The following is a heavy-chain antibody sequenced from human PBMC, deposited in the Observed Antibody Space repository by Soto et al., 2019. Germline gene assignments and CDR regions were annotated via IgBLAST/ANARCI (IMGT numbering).Heavy chain of an antibody. V-gene: IGHV1-69*13. CDR3: ARPYDILTGYYQPYYFDY. D-gene: IGHD3-9*01. Sequence: SVKVSFKASGGTFSSYAISWVRQAPGQGLEWMGGIIPIFGTANYAQKFQGRVTITADESTSTAYMELSSLRSEDTAVYYCARPYDILTGYYQPYYFDYWGQGTLVTVSS. J-gene: IGHJ4*02. CDR2: IIPIFGTA. CDR1: GGTFSSYA.